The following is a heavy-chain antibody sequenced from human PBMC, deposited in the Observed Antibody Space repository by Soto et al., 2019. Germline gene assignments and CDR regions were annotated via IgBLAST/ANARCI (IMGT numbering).Heavy chain of an antibody. CDR1: GFTFSSYS. D-gene: IGHD5-12*01. V-gene: IGHV3-21*01. J-gene: IGHJ4*02. CDR2: ISSSSSFI. Sequence: EVQLVESGGGLVKPGGSLRLSCAASGFTFSSYSMNWVRLAPGKGLEWVSSISSSSSFIYYADSAKGRFTISRDNAKNSLYLQMNSLRAEDTAVYYCARGEMAANFDYWGQGTLVTVSS. CDR3: ARGEMAANFDY.